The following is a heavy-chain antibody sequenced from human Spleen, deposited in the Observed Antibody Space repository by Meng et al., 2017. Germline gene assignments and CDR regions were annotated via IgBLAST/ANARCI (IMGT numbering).Heavy chain of an antibody. CDR3: ARGYYFDD. CDR2: IYSDGST. V-gene: IGHV4-4*07. Sequence: SETLSLTCTVSGGSISRSYWSWIRQPAGKGLEWIGRIYSDGSTNYNPSLKSRVTMSVDTSQNQLSLKLSSVTAADTAVYYCARGYYFDDWGQGALVTVSS. J-gene: IGHJ4*02. CDR1: GGSISRSY.